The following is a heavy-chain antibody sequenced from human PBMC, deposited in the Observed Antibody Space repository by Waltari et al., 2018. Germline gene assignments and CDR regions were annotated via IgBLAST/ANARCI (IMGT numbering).Heavy chain of an antibody. D-gene: IGHD3-22*01. J-gene: IGHJ5*01. CDR3: ARDNGDSSVDS. Sequence: QVQLQESGPGLVKPSETLSLTCTVSGGSISSYYWSWIRQPPGKGLEWIGYIYYSGSTNYNPSLKSRVTISVDTSKNQFSLKLSSVTAADTAVYYCARDNGDSSVDSWGQGALVIVSS. CDR2: IYYSGST. V-gene: IGHV4-59*12. CDR1: GGSISSYY.